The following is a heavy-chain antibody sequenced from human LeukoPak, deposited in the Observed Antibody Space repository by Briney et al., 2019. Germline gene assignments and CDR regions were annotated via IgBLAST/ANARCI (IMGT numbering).Heavy chain of an antibody. D-gene: IGHD1-26*01. J-gene: IGHJ4*02. CDR1: GFTFNSYA. V-gene: IGHV3-23*01. Sequence: PGGSLRLSCAASGFTFNSYAMSWVRQAPGKGLEWVATISGSGGGTYYADSVKGRFTIARDDSKNTLYLQMSSLRAEDTAVYYCAKDLGRYRNNYFDYWGQGTLVTVSS. CDR3: AKDLGRYRNNYFDY. CDR2: ISGSGGGT.